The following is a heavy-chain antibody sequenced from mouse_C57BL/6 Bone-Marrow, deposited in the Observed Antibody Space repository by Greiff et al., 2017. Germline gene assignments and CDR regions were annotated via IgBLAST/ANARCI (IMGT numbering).Heavy chain of an antibody. CDR3: ARRDWGFAY. D-gene: IGHD4-1*01. CDR2: ISNLAYSI. V-gene: IGHV5-15*01. CDR1: GFTFSDYG. J-gene: IGHJ3*01. Sequence: EVMLVESGGGLVQPGGSLKLSCAASGFTFSDYGMAWVRQAPRKGPEWVAFISNLAYSIYYADTVTGRFTISRENAKNTLYLEMSSLRSEDTAMYYCARRDWGFAYWGQGTLVTVSA.